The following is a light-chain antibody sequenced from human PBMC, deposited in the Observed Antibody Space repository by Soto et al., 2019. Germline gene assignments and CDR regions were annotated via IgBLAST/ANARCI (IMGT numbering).Light chain of an antibody. CDR1: QSFSSRY. Sequence: EIVLTQSPGTLSLSPGERATLSCRASQSFSSRYLAWYQQKPGQAPRLLIHGASSRATGIPDRFSGSGCGTDFTLTISRLEPEDFAVYYCQQYGSTPPYTFGQGTKLEIK. J-gene: IGKJ2*01. CDR2: GAS. CDR3: QQYGSTPPYT. V-gene: IGKV3-20*01.